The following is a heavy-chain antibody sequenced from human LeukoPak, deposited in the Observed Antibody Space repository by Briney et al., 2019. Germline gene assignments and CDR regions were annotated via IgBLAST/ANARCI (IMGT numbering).Heavy chain of an antibody. CDR3: ARESVAFDI. CDR1: GFTFSSYS. CDR2: ISSSSSTI. J-gene: IGHJ3*02. Sequence: GGSLRLSCAASGFTFSSYSMNWVRQAPGKGLEWVSYISSSSSTIYYADSVKGRFTISRDNAKNSLYLQMSSLRVEDTAIYYCARESVAFDIWGQGTMVTVSS. V-gene: IGHV3-48*04.